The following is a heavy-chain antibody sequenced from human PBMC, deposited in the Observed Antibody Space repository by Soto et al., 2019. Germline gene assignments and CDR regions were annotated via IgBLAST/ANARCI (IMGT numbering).Heavy chain of an antibody. V-gene: IGHV3-64*01. CDR1: GFTFSNYK. Sequence: GSLRLSSAASGFTFSNYKMHWVRQAPGKGLEYVSGISNNGAHTDYAKSVKGRFTISRDNSENTLYLQMGSLRAEDMALYYCARRGYGSRWPNVYMDVWGKGTTVTVSS. CDR2: ISNNGAHT. D-gene: IGHD6-13*01. CDR3: ARRGYGSRWPNVYMDV. J-gene: IGHJ6*03.